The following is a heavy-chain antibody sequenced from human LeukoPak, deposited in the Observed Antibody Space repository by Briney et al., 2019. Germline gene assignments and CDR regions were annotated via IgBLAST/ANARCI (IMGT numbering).Heavy chain of an antibody. Sequence: SVKVSCKASGGTFSSYAISWVRQAPGQGLESRGGIIPIFGTANYAQKFQGRVTITADESTSTAYMELSSLRSEDTAVYYCARDRANCSSTSCYVRWVGWFDPWGTGTLVTVSS. CDR3: ARDRANCSSTSCYVRWVGWFDP. D-gene: IGHD2-2*01. CDR1: GGTFSSYA. V-gene: IGHV1-69*13. CDR2: IIPIFGTA. J-gene: IGHJ5*02.